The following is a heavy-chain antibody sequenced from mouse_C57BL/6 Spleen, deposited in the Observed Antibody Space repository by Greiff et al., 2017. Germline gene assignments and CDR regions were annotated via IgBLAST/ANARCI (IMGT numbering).Heavy chain of an antibody. V-gene: IGHV1-59*01. CDR1: GYTFTSYW. D-gene: IGHD2-14*01. J-gene: IGHJ2*01. CDR2: IDPSDSYT. CDR3: ARGGYPYYFDY. Sequence: QVQLQQPGAELVRPGTSVKLSCKASGYTFTSYWMHWVKQRPGQGLEWIGVIDPSDSYTNYNQKFKGKDTLTVDTSSSTAYMQLSSLTSEDSAVYYCARGGYPYYFDYWGQGTTLTVSS.